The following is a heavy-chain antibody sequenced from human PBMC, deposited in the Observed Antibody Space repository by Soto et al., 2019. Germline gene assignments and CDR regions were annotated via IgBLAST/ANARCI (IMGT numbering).Heavy chain of an antibody. CDR2: INHSGST. D-gene: IGHD3-10*01. V-gene: IGHV4-34*01. J-gene: IGHJ6*02. CDR1: GGSFSGYY. Sequence: SETLSLTCAVYGGSFSGYYWSWIRQPPGKGLEWIGEINHSGSTNYNPSLKSRVTIPVDTSKNQFSLKLSSVTAADTAVYYCARGWYYGSGSYYNPYYYYYGMDVWGQGTTVTVSS. CDR3: ARGWYYGSGSYYNPYYYYYGMDV.